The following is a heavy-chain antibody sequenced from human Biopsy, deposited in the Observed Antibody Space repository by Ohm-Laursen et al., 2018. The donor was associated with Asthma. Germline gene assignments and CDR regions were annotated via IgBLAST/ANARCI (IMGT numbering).Heavy chain of an antibody. Sequence: SLRLSCAASGFTFSNYGMHWVRQVAGKGLDWVAVVKYDGISQYYAESVKGRFTISRDNSRNTLNLQMNSVRPDDTAVYFCARERAGVLGSYNGMDVWGPGTTVSVSS. CDR3: ARERAGVLGSYNGMDV. V-gene: IGHV3-30*03. CDR1: GFTFSNYG. D-gene: IGHD2-8*01. CDR2: VKYDGISQ. J-gene: IGHJ6*02.